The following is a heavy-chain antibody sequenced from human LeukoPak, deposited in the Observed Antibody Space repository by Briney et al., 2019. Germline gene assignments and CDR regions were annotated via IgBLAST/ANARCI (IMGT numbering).Heavy chain of an antibody. CDR3: ARERSHNERDRGWFDP. J-gene: IGHJ5*02. Sequence: ASVKVSCKASGYTFTSYDINWVRQATGQGLEWMGWMNPNSGNTGYAQKFQGRVTITRNTSISTAYMELSSLRSEDTAVYYCARERSHNERDRGWFDPWGQGTLVTVSS. CDR1: GYTFTSYD. CDR2: MNPNSGNT. D-gene: IGHD1-1*01. V-gene: IGHV1-8*03.